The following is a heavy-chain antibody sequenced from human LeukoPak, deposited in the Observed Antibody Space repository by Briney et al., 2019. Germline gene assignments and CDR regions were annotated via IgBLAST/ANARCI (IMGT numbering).Heavy chain of an antibody. Sequence: GASVKVSCKASGYTFTSYGISWVRQAPGQGLEWMGWISAYNGNTNYAQKFQGRVTITADKSTSTAYMELSSLRSEDTAVYYCARDRLTTVTRTVPHYYYYYGMDVWGQGTTVTVSS. J-gene: IGHJ6*02. CDR2: ISAYNGNT. V-gene: IGHV1-18*01. CDR3: ARDRLTTVTRTVPHYYYYYGMDV. CDR1: GYTFTSYG. D-gene: IGHD4-17*01.